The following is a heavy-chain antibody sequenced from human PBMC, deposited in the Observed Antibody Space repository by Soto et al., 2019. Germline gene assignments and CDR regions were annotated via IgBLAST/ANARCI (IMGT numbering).Heavy chain of an antibody. V-gene: IGHV3-48*03. CDR1: GFTFSSYE. Sequence: GGSLRLSCAASGFTFSSYEMNWVRQAPGKGLEWVSYISSSGSTIYYADSVKGRFTISRDNAKNSLYLQMNSLRAEDTAVYYCARSPGQQLTPVPYYGMDVWGQGTTVTVSS. D-gene: IGHD6-13*01. CDR3: ARSPGQQLTPVPYYGMDV. CDR2: ISSSGSTI. J-gene: IGHJ6*02.